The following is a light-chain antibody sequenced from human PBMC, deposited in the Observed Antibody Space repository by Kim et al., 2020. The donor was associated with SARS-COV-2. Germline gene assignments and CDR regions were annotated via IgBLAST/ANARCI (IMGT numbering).Light chain of an antibody. CDR1: NIGSKS. J-gene: IGLJ3*02. Sequence: SYELTQPPSVSVAPGKTARITCGGNNIGSKSVHWYQQKPGQAPVLVIYYDSDRPSGIPERFSGSTSGNTATMTISRVEAGEEADYYCQVWDSSSDHRVFG. V-gene: IGLV3-21*04. CDR2: YDS. CDR3: QVWDSSSDHRV.